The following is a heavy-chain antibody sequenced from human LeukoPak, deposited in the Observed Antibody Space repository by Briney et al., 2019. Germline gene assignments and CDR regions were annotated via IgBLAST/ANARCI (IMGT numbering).Heavy chain of an antibody. Sequence: GASVKVSCKASGGTFSSYAISWVRQAPGQGLEWMGRIIPILGIANYAQKLQGRVTMTTDTSTSTAYMELRSLRSDDTAVYYCARDDCGDYTEVYCQHWGQGTLVTVSS. V-gene: IGHV1-69*04. J-gene: IGHJ1*01. CDR1: GGTFSSYA. D-gene: IGHD4-17*01. CDR2: IIPILGIA. CDR3: ARDDCGDYTEVYCQH.